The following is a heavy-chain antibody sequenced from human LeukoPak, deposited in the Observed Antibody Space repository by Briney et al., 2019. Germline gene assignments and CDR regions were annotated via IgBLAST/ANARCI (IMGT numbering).Heavy chain of an antibody. V-gene: IGHV1-3*01. CDR3: ARRRGYSFFDY. CDR1: GYTFTSYT. Sequence: ASVKVSCKASGYTFTSYTMHWVRQAPGQRLEWMGWINAGNGNTKYSQKFQGRVTITRDTSASTAYMELSSLRSEDTAVYYCARRRGYSFFDYWGQGTLVTASS. CDR2: INAGNGNT. D-gene: IGHD2-15*01. J-gene: IGHJ4*02.